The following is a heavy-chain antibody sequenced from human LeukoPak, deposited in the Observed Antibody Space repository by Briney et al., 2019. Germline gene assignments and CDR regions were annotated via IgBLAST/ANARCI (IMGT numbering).Heavy chain of an antibody. CDR2: ISYDGSNT. Sequence: PGGSLRLSCAASGFAFSTYYIHWVRQPPGKGLEWVAVISYDGSNTFYTGSVEGRFTISRDNSRNALYLQMNSLRPEDTAVYYCSKSLSSGWASYYFGHWGQGTPVTVSS. CDR1: GFAFSTYY. D-gene: IGHD3-22*01. J-gene: IGHJ4*02. V-gene: IGHV3-30*18. CDR3: SKSLSSGWASYYFGH.